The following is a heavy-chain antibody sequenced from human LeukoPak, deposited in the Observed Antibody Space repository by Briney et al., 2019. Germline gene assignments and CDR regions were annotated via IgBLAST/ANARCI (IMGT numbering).Heavy chain of an antibody. V-gene: IGHV4-39*02. Sequence: SETLSLTCTVSGGSIRSSYYYWGWIRQPPGKGLEWIGSIYDSGSTYYNPSLKSRVTISVDTSKNQFSLKLNSVTAADTAVYYCARDWGRYGNYFDYWGQGTLVTVSS. CDR1: GGSIRSSYYY. CDR3: ARDWGRYGNYFDY. D-gene: IGHD3-10*01. J-gene: IGHJ4*02. CDR2: IYDSGST.